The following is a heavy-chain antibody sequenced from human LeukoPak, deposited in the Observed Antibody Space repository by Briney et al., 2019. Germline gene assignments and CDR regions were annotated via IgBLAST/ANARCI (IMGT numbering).Heavy chain of an antibody. CDR1: GGTFSSYA. D-gene: IGHD4/OR15-4a*01. V-gene: IGHV1-69*05. CDR2: IIPIFGTA. Sequence: GASVKVSCKASGGTFSSYAISWVRQAPGQGLEWMGGIIPIFGTANYAQKFQGRVTITTDESTSTAYMELSSLRSEDTAVYYCGRDPIGYNNYGAQIDYWGQGTLVTVSS. J-gene: IGHJ4*02. CDR3: GRDPIGYNNYGAQIDY.